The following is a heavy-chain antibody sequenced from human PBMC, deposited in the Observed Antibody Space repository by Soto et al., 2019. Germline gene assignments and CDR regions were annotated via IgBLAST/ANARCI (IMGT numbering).Heavy chain of an antibody. V-gene: IGHV3-30*18. CDR1: GFTFSRYG. CDR2: ISYDGSNK. D-gene: IGHD3-22*01. Sequence: LRLSCAASGFTFSRYGMHWVRQAPGKGLEWVAVISYDGSNKYYADSVKGRFTISRDNSKNTLYLQMNSLRAEDTAVYYCAKEIVEYYYDSSGYFDYWGQGTLFTVSS. CDR3: AKEIVEYYYDSSGYFDY. J-gene: IGHJ4*02.